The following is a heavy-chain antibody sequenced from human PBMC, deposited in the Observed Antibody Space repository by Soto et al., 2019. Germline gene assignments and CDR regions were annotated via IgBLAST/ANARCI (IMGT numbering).Heavy chain of an antibody. J-gene: IGHJ4*02. CDR1: DGSLNTDEW. CDR2: IHRAGMT. V-gene: IGHV4-4*02. Sequence: QVRLQESGPGLVEPSGTLSLTCAVSDGSLNTDEWWTWIRQTPGKGLEWIAEIHRAGMTNYNRSLESRVTISMDMSTNQFFLRLTSLTAADTAIYYCANWGGLNFPRVLWGPGTPVTVSS. D-gene: IGHD3-16*01. CDR3: ANWGGLNFPRVL.